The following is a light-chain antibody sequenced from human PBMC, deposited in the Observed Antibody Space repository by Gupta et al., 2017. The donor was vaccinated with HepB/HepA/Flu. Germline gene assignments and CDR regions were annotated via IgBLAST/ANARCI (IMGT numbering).Light chain of an antibody. V-gene: IGLV1-47*01. J-gene: IGLJ2*01. CDR2: RNN. Sequence: QSALTQPPSASGTPGQRVTISCSGSSSNIGSHYLYWYQKPPGTAPKVLIYRNNQRPSGVPDRFSGSKSGTSASLAISGLRSEDEADYYCAAWDDSLSGPVFGGGTKLTVL. CDR1: SSNIGSHY. CDR3: AAWDDSLSGPV.